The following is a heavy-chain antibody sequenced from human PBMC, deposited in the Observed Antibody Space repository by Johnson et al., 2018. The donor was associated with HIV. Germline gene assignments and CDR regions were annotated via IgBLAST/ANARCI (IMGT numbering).Heavy chain of an antibody. V-gene: IGHV3-30-3*01. J-gene: IGHJ3*02. Sequence: QVQLVESGGGVVQPGRSLRLSCEASEFTFSNYPMHWVRQAPGKGLEWVAVISYDGSNKYYADSVKGRFTISRDNSKNTLYLQMNSLRAEDTAVYYCAREGRLGSYLGGVAFDIWGQGTMVTVSS. D-gene: IGHD1-26*01. CDR1: EFTFSNYP. CDR2: ISYDGSNK. CDR3: AREGRLGSYLGGVAFDI.